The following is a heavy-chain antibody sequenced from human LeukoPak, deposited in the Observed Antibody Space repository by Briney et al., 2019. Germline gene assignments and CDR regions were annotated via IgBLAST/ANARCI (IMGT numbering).Heavy chain of an antibody. CDR3: ARGAQMWGTYYYDY. D-gene: IGHD3-16*01. CDR2: IYTSGST. CDR1: GGSISSGSYY. J-gene: IGHJ4*02. Sequence: SETLSLTCTVSGGSISSGSYYWSWIRQPAGKGLEWIGRIYTSGSTNYNPSLKSRVTISVDTSKNQFSLKLSSVTAADTAVYYCARGAQMWGTYYYDYWGQGTLVTVSS. V-gene: IGHV4-61*02.